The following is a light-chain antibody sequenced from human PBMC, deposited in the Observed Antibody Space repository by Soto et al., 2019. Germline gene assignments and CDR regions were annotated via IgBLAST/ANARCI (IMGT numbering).Light chain of an antibody. CDR1: QCVSSY. CDR2: DAS. CDR3: QQRSNWPPYT. V-gene: IGKV3-11*01. J-gene: IGKJ2*01. Sequence: EIVLTQSPATLSLSPGERATLSCRARQCVSSYLAWYQQKPGQAPRLLISDASNRATGIPARFSGSGSGTDFTLTISSLEPEDFAVYYCQQRSNWPPYTVGQGTKLEIK.